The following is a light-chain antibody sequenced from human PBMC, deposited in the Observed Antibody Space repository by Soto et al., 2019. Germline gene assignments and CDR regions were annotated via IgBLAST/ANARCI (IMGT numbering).Light chain of an antibody. V-gene: IGLV1-40*01. Sequence: QPVLTQPPSVSGAPGQRVTISCTGSSSNIGAGYDVHWYQQLPGTAPKLLIYGNSNRPSGVPDRFSGSKSGTSASLAITGLRAEDGAEYYCQSYDSSLSGWVFGGGTKVTVL. CDR1: SSNIGAGYD. CDR3: QSYDSSLSGWV. J-gene: IGLJ3*02. CDR2: GNS.